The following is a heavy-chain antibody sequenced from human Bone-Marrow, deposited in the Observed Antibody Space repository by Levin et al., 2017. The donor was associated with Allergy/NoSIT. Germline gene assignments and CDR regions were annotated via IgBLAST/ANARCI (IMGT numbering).Heavy chain of an antibody. Sequence: ASVKVSCKASGYIFTDYYMHWVRQAPGQGLEWMGWINPNTGGTSYSQNFQGRVTMTRDTSISTAYMDLSSLRSDDTAVYYCARGIASGGKTYYYYYLDVWGKGTTVTVSS. CDR3: ARGIASGGKTYYYYYLDV. V-gene: IGHV1-2*02. CDR1: GYIFTDYY. J-gene: IGHJ6*03. D-gene: IGHD6-13*01. CDR2: INPNTGGT.